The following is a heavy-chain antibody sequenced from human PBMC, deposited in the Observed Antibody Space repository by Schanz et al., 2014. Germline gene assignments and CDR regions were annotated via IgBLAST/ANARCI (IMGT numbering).Heavy chain of an antibody. Sequence: EVRLVESGGGLVKPGGSLRLSCAASGFSFSTYGMTWVRQAPGKGLEWVSSISSSSMYIYQADSMRGRFTISRDNAKNSLYLQVNTLSAEDTAVYYCVRDKKGFVAVAGRAPFDYWGQGTLVTVSS. CDR1: GFSFSTYG. D-gene: IGHD6-19*01. CDR2: ISSSSMYI. J-gene: IGHJ4*02. CDR3: VRDKKGFVAVAGRAPFDY. V-gene: IGHV3-21*01.